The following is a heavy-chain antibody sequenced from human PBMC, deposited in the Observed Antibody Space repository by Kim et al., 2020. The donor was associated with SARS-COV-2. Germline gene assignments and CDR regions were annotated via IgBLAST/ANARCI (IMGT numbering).Heavy chain of an antibody. CDR1: GGTFSSYA. CDR3: ASGRPIFSTSDGYAFDI. CDR2: IIPILGIA. J-gene: IGHJ3*02. Sequence: SVKVSCKASGGTFSSYAISWVRQAPGQGLEWMGRIIPILGIANYAQKFQGRVTITADKSTSTAYMELSSLRSEDTAVYYCASGRPIFSTSDGYAFDIWGQGTMVTVSS. D-gene: IGHD2-2*01. V-gene: IGHV1-69*04.